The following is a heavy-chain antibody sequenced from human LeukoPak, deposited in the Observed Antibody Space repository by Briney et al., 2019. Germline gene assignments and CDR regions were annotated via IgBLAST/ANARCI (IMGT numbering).Heavy chain of an antibody. CDR3: ARVGVVVVPAAIWEYYYYYYMDV. Sequence: PSETLSLTCTVSGGSISSYYWSWIRQPPGKGLEWIGYIYYSGSTNYNPSLKSRVTISVDTSKNQFSLKLSSVTAADTAVYYCARVGVVVVPAAIWEYYYYYYMDVWGKGTTVTVSS. V-gene: IGHV4-59*01. D-gene: IGHD2-2*02. J-gene: IGHJ6*03. CDR1: GGSISSYY. CDR2: IYYSGST.